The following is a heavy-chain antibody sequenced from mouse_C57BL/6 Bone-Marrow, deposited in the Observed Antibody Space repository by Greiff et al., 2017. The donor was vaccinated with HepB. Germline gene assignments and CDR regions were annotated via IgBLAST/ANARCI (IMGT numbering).Heavy chain of an antibody. CDR1: GFNIKDDY. Sequence: EVKLQESGAELVRPGASVKLSRTASGFNIKDDYMHWVKQRPEQGLEWIGWIDPENGDTEYASKFQGKATITADTSSNTAYLQLSSLTSEDTAVYYCTNYGSSFDYWGQGTTLTVSS. V-gene: IGHV14-4*01. J-gene: IGHJ2*01. CDR3: TNYGSSFDY. CDR2: IDPENGDT. D-gene: IGHD1-1*01.